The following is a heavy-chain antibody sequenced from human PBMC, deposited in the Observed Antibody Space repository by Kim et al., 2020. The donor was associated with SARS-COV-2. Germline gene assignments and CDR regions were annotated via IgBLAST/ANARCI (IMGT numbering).Heavy chain of an antibody. CDR1: GYTFTSYG. Sequence: ASVKVSCKASGYTFTSYGISWVRQAPGQGLEWMGWISAYNGNTNYAQKPQGRVTMTTDTSTSTAYMELRSLRSDDTAVYYCALNTIFGTFDYWGQGTLVTVSA. D-gene: IGHD3-3*01. CDR2: ISAYNGNT. V-gene: IGHV1-18*01. J-gene: IGHJ4*02. CDR3: ALNTIFGTFDY.